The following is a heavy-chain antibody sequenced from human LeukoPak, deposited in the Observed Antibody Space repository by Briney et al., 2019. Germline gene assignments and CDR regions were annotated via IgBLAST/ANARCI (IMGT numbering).Heavy chain of an antibody. D-gene: IGHD6-19*01. CDR3: ARDGRGAGPKAYYYYMDV. CDR1: GFTFSSYG. J-gene: IGHJ6*03. V-gene: IGHV3-7*01. CDR2: IKQDGSEK. Sequence: GGSLRLSCAASGFTFSSYGMHWVRQAPGKGLEWVANIKQDGSEKYYVDSVKGRFTISRDNAKNSLYLQMNSLRAEDTAVYYCARDGRGAGPKAYYYYMDVWGKGTTVTVSS.